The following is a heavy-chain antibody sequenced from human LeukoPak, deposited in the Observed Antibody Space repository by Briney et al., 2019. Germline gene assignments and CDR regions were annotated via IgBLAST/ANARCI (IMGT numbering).Heavy chain of an antibody. J-gene: IGHJ5*02. Sequence: PGGSLRLSCSVSGFTVSCNYMIWLRQAPGKGLEWVSVIYSGGSTYYADSVKGRFTISRDNSKNTLYLQMNSLRAEDTAVYYCARDEYSSSSGGWGRFDPWGQGTLVTVSS. CDR2: IYSGGST. CDR1: GFTVSCNY. V-gene: IGHV3-66*01. CDR3: ARDEYSSSSGGWGRFDP. D-gene: IGHD6-6*01.